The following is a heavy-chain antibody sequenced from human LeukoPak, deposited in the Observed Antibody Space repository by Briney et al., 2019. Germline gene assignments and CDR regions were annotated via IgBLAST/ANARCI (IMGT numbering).Heavy chain of an antibody. Sequence: GGSLRLSCAASGFTFRNYVIHWVRQAPGKGLEWVAVTSSDLNVKLYADSVKGRFTISRDNSRSTLYLQMNSLRPEDTAIYYCAREGYYGSGSPPSLYFDYWGQGTQVTVSS. CDR2: TSSDLNVK. CDR3: AREGYYGSGSPPSLYFDY. D-gene: IGHD3-10*01. CDR1: GFTFRNYV. J-gene: IGHJ4*02. V-gene: IGHV3-30-3*01.